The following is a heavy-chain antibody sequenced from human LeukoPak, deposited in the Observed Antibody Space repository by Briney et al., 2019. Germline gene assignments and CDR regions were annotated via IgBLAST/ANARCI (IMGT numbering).Heavy chain of an antibody. Sequence: GGSLRLSCAASGFTFSSYSMNWVRQAPGKGLEWVSSISSSSSYINCADSVRGRFTISRDNAKNSLFLQMDSLRGEDTAVYYCARCTTGKTFGSLREIKKSREIDYWGQGTLVTVSS. J-gene: IGHJ4*02. V-gene: IGHV3-21*01. CDR2: ISSSSSYI. CDR3: ARCTTGKTFGSLREIKKSREIDY. CDR1: GFTFSSYS. D-gene: IGHD1-1*01.